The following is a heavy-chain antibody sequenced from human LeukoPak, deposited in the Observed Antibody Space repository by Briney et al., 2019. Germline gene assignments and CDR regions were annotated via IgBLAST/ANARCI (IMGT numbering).Heavy chain of an antibody. D-gene: IGHD1-1*01. Sequence: GGSLRLSCAASGFTFSSYAMHWVRQAPGKGLEYVSAISSNGGSTYYANSVKGRFTISRDNSKNTLYLQMGSLRAEDMAVYYCARALIQREHPYYFDYWGQGTLVTVSS. CDR1: GFTFSSYA. V-gene: IGHV3-64*01. CDR2: ISSNGGST. CDR3: ARALIQREHPYYFDY. J-gene: IGHJ4*02.